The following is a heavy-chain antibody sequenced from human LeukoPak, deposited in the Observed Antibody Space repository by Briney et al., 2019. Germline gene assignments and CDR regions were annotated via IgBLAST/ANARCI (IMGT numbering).Heavy chain of an antibody. D-gene: IGHD3-9*01. CDR2: INHSGST. J-gene: IGHJ4*02. CDR3: ARRLTGYYKHFDY. CDR1: GGSFSGYY. V-gene: IGHV4-34*01. Sequence: SETLSLTCAVYGGSFSGYYWSWIRQPPGKGLEWIGEINHSGSTNYNPSLKSRVTISVDTSKNQFSLKLSSATAADTAVYYCARRLTGYYKHFDYWGQGTLVTVSS.